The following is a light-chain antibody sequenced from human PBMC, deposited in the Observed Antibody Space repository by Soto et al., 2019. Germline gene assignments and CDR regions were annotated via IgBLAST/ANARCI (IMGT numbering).Light chain of an antibody. CDR3: QTWGTGIRV. V-gene: IGLV4-69*01. J-gene: IGLJ3*02. CDR1: SGHSSYA. CDR2: LNSDGSH. Sequence: QLVLTQSPFASASLGASVKLTCTLSSGHSSYAIAWHQQQPEKGPRYLMKLNSDGSHSKGDGIPDRFSGSSSGAERYLTISSLQSEDEADSYCQTWGTGIRVFGGGTKLTVL.